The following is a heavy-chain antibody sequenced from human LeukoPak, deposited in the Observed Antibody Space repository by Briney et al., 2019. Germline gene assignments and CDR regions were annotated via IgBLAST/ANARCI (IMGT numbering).Heavy chain of an antibody. V-gene: IGHV3-21*01. CDR2: ISSSSSYI. CDR3: ARDRRTMTTCDY. Sequence: GGSLRLSCAASGFTFSSYTMDWVRQAPGKGLEWVSSISSSSSYIYYADSVKGRFTISRDNAKNSLYLQMNSLRAEDTAVYYCARDRRTMTTCDYWGQGSLVTVSS. D-gene: IGHD4-17*01. J-gene: IGHJ4*02. CDR1: GFTFSSYT.